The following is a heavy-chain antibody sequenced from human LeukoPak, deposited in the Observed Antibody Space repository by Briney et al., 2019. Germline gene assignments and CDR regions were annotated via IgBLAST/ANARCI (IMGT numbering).Heavy chain of an antibody. D-gene: IGHD1-26*01. V-gene: IGHV3-23*01. CDR3: SKTSIVGPTAIDY. CDR2: ISGSGAST. CDR1: GFTLSTNA. Sequence: PGGSLRLSCLTSGFTLSTNAMSWVRQAPGKGLEWISGISGSGASTYYADSVKGRFTISRDNSKSTLYLQSNSLRAEDTAVYYCSKTSIVGPTAIDYWGQGTLVTVSS. J-gene: IGHJ4*02.